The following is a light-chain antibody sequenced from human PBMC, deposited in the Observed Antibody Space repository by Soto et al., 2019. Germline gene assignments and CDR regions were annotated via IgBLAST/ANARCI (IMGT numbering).Light chain of an antibody. CDR3: QQYGSSPFT. J-gene: IGKJ3*01. CDR1: QSVSSSY. V-gene: IGKV3-20*01. Sequence: EIVLTQSPGTLSLSPGERVTLSCRASQSVSSSYLAWYQQKPGQAPRLLIYGASSRATGIPDRFSGSESGTDFTLTISRLQPEDFAVYYCQQYGSSPFTFGPGTKVDIK. CDR2: GAS.